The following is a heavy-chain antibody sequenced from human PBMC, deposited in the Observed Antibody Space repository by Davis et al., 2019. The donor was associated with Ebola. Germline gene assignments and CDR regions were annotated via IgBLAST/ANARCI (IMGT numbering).Heavy chain of an antibody. CDR1: GYTFNLYG. J-gene: IGHJ4*02. CDR2: ISAYNGNT. V-gene: IGHV1-18*01. Sequence: ASVKVSCKASGYTFNLYGISWVRQAPGQGLEWMGWISAYNGNTNYAQRFQDRVTMTTDTSTNTAYMEVRSLRSDDTAVYYCARDLGYCSGGSCYSDYWGQGTLVTVSS. CDR3: ARDLGYCSGGSCYSDY. D-gene: IGHD2-15*01.